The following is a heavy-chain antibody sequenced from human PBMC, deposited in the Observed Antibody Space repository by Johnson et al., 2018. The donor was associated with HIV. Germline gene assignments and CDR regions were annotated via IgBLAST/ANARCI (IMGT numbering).Heavy chain of an antibody. V-gene: IGHV3-30*02. CDR2: IRYDGSNK. J-gene: IGHJ3*02. CDR3: AKYRQQLVRSAFDI. D-gene: IGHD6-13*01. CDR1: G. Sequence: GMHWVRQAPGKGLEWVAFIRYDGSNKYYADSVKGRFTLSRDNSKNTLYLQMSSLRVEDTAVYYCAKYRQQLVRSAFDIWGQGTMVTVSS.